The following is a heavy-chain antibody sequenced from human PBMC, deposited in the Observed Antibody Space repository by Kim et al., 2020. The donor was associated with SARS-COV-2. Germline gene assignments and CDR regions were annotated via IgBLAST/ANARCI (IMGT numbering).Heavy chain of an antibody. V-gene: IGHV3-30*07. CDR3: ARNYYGSGSYYPTFAFDI. J-gene: IGHJ3*02. D-gene: IGHD3-10*01. Sequence: KRRFAISRDNSKNTLYLQMNSLRAEDAAVYYCARNYYGSGSYYPTFAFDIWGQRTMVTVSS.